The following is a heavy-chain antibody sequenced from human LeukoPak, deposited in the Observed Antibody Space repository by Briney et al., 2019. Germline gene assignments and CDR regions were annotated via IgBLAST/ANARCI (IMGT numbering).Heavy chain of an antibody. CDR3: ARVSSGWYEWHWFDP. J-gene: IGHJ5*02. V-gene: IGHV4-39*01. Sequence: PSETLSLTCTVSGGSISSSSYYWGWIRQPPGKGLEWIGSIYYSGSTYYNPSLKSRVTISVDTSKNQFSLKLSSVTAANTAVYYCARVSSGWYEWHWFDPWGQGTLVTVSS. CDR2: IYYSGST. D-gene: IGHD6-19*01. CDR1: GGSISSSSYY.